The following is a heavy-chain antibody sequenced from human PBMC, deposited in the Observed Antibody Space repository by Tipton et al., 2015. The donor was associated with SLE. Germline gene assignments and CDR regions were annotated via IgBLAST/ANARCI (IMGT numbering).Heavy chain of an antibody. D-gene: IGHD6-13*01. Sequence: TLSLTCTVSGGSISRSSYYWSWIRQPPGKGLEWIGYIYPTGSTKYNPSLKSRVTISVDTSNNQFSLRLSSVTAADTAVYYCARHLSSSWYLYYFDYWGQGTLVTVSS. J-gene: IGHJ4*02. V-gene: IGHV4-61*05. CDR1: GGSISRSSYY. CDR3: ARHLSSSWYLYYFDY. CDR2: IYPTGST.